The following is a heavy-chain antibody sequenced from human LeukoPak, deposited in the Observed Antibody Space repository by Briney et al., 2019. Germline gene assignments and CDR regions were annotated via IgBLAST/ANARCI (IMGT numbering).Heavy chain of an antibody. D-gene: IGHD6-25*01. Sequence: PGRSLRLSCAASGFTFSTYAMHWVSQAPGKGLEWVAFIWPDGSKRYYADSVKGRFAISRENSKNTVYLQMNDLGPEDTALYFCAKISSSAESNFDYWGQGTLLTVSS. V-gene: IGHV3-33*06. CDR1: GFTFSTYA. CDR3: AKISSSAESNFDY. CDR2: IWPDGSKR. J-gene: IGHJ4*02.